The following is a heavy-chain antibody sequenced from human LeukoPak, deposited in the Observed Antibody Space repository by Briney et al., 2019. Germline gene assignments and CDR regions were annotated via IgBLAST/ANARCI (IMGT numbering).Heavy chain of an antibody. CDR1: GFTFSSYS. D-gene: IGHD3-22*01. V-gene: IGHV3-21*01. Sequence: GGSLRLSCAASGFTFSSYSMNWVRQAPGKGLEWVSSISSSSSYIYYADSVKGRFTISRDNAKNTLYLQMNSLRAEDTAVYYCARLSGYDSSGYVVDQGFDPWGQGTLVTVSS. J-gene: IGHJ5*02. CDR2: ISSSSSYI. CDR3: ARLSGYDSSGYVVDQGFDP.